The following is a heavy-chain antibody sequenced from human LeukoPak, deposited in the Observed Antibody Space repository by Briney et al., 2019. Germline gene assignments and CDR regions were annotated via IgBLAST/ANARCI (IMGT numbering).Heavy chain of an antibody. CDR1: GFTFSSYA. D-gene: IGHD3-22*01. CDR2: ISYDGSNK. V-gene: IGHV3-30*01. J-gene: IGHJ4*02. Sequence: GGSLRLSCAASGFTFSSYAMHWVRQAPGNGLEWVAVISYDGSNKYYADSVKGRFTISRDNSKNTLYLQMNSLRAEDTAVYYCARDILCSGYHGDDYWGQGTLVTVSS. CDR3: ARDILCSGYHGDDY.